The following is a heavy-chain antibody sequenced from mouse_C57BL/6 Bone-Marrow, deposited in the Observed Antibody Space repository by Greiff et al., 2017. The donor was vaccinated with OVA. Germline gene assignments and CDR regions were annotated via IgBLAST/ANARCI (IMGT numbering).Heavy chain of an antibody. Sequence: VQLQESGPGLVQPSQSLSITCTVSGFSLTSYGVHWVRQSPGKGLEWLGVIWSGGSTDYNAAFISRMSISKDNSKSQVFFNINSLQADDAAIYYCARIRITTVGAMDYWGQGTSVTVSS. CDR2: IWSGGST. V-gene: IGHV2-2*01. CDR3: ARIRITTVGAMDY. D-gene: IGHD1-1*01. J-gene: IGHJ4*01. CDR1: GFSLTSYG.